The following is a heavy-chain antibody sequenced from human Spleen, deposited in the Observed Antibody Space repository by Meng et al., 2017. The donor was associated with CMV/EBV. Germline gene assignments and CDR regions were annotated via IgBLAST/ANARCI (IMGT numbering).Heavy chain of an antibody. CDR3: AREWTDDCSSTSCYGGTFDI. CDR2: INPTGGST. CDR1: GYTFTSYY. J-gene: IGHJ3*02. Sequence: ASVKVSCKASGYTFTSYYMHWVRQAPGQGLEWMGLINPTGGSTFYAQKFQGRVTMTRDTSTTTDYMELSRLRYDDTAVYYCAREWTDDCSSTSCYGGTFDIWGQGTMVTVSS. V-gene: IGHV1-46*01. D-gene: IGHD2-2*01.